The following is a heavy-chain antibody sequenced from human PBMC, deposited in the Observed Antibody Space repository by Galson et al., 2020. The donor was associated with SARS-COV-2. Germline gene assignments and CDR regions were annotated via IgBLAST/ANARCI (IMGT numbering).Heavy chain of an antibody. J-gene: IGHJ6*02. Sequence: SETLSLTCTVSGDSMNSGDYYWTWLRQSPGKGLEWFGYISNSGNTYYNPSLESRISMSVDTSKNQFSLKLSSVTAADTAVYYCARDAPQLQCRGGYCNSDNYHGMDVWGHGATVTVSS. CDR2: ISNSGNT. CDR1: GDSMNSGDYY. CDR3: ARDAPQLQCRGGYCNSDNYHGMDV. D-gene: IGHD2-21*02. V-gene: IGHV4-30-4*01.